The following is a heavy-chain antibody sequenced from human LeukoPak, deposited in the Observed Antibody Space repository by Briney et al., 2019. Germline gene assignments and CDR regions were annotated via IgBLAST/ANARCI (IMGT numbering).Heavy chain of an antibody. CDR2: IYYTGSN. V-gene: IGHV4-59*01. Sequence: SETLSLTCTVSGGSISSYYWSWIRQPPGKGLEWIGYIYYTGSNNYNPSLKSRVTISVDTSKNQFSLKLSSVTAADTAVYYCARSGKSAYILDYWGQGTLVTVSS. J-gene: IGHJ4*02. CDR3: ARSGKSAYILDY. D-gene: IGHD3-16*01. CDR1: GGSISSYY.